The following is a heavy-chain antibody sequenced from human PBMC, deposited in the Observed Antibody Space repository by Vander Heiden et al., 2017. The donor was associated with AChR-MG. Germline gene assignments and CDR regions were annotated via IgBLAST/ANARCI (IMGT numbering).Heavy chain of an antibody. CDR3: ARVRLGICGVKRGAFDI. J-gene: IGHJ3*02. V-gene: IGHV4-34*01. CDR2: INHSGST. D-gene: IGHD3-3*01. Sequence: QVQLQQWGAGLLKPSETLSLTCAVYGGSFSGYYWSWIRQPPGKGLEWIGEINHSGSTNYNPSLKSRVTISVDTSKNQFSLKLSSVTAADTAVYYCARVRLGICGVKRGAFDIWGQGTMVTVSS. CDR1: GGSFSGYY.